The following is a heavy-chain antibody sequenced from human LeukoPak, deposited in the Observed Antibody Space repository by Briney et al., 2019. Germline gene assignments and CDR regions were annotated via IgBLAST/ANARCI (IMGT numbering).Heavy chain of an antibody. J-gene: IGHJ6*03. D-gene: IGHD3-3*01. Sequence: LRLSCAASGFTFSDYYMSWIRQPPGKGLEWIGEINHSGSTNYNPSLKSRVTISVDTSKNQFSLKLSSVTAADTAVYYCARATYYDFWSGYSLYYYYMDVWGKGTTVTVSS. CDR3: ARATYYDFWSGYSLYYYYMDV. CDR1: GFTFSDYY. CDR2: INHSGST. V-gene: IGHV4-34*01.